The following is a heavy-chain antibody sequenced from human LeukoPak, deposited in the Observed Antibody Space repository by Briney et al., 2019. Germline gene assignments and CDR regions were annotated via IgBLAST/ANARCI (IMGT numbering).Heavy chain of an antibody. D-gene: IGHD3-22*01. V-gene: IGHV1-2*02. J-gene: IGHJ6*03. CDR2: INPNSGGT. CDR3: ARNGISSSGYLPLYYYYMDV. Sequence: ASVKVSCKASGYTFTGCYMHWVRQAPGQGLEWMGWINPNSGGTNYAQKFQGRVTMTRDTSISTAYMELSRLRSDDTAVYYCARNGISSSGYLPLYYYYMDVWGKGTTVTVSS. CDR1: GYTFTGCY.